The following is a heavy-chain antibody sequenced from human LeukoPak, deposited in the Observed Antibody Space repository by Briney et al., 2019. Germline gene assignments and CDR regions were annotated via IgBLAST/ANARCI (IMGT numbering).Heavy chain of an antibody. Sequence: ASVKVSCKASGYTFTNYGISWVRQAPGQGLEWMGWISAYNGKTDYAQNLQGRVTMTTDTSTNTAYMVLRSLRSDDTAVYCARDVALTATFFDLWGRGTLVTVSS. CDR2: ISAYNGKT. V-gene: IGHV1-18*01. D-gene: IGHD6-25*01. CDR1: GYTFTNYG. J-gene: IGHJ2*01. CDR3: ARDVALTATFFDL.